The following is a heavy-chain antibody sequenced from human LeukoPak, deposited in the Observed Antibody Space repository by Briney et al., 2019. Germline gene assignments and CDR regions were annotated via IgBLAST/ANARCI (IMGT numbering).Heavy chain of an antibody. J-gene: IGHJ4*02. Sequence: SQTLSLTCTVSGGSISSGDYYWSWIRQPPGKGLEWIGYIYYSGSTYYNPSLKSRVTISVDMSKNQFSLKLSSVTAADTAVYYCARARPTTWFDYWGQGTLVTVSS. CDR1: GGSISSGDYY. CDR3: ARARPTTWFDY. D-gene: IGHD4-11*01. V-gene: IGHV4-30-4*01. CDR2: IYYSGST.